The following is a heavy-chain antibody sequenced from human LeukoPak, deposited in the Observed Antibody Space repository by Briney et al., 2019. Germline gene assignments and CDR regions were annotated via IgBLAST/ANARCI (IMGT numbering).Heavy chain of an antibody. CDR3: AKGPLRGTAAAIDY. D-gene: IGHD2-2*01. Sequence: PGKSLRLSCAASGFTFNNYGMHWVRQAPGKRLEWVAVISYDGRNKHYPDSVKGRFTISRDISTDTLWLQMDSLRTEDTAVYYCAKGPLRGTAAAIDYWGQGTLVTVSS. CDR1: GFTFNNYG. J-gene: IGHJ4*02. CDR2: ISYDGRNK. V-gene: IGHV3-30*18.